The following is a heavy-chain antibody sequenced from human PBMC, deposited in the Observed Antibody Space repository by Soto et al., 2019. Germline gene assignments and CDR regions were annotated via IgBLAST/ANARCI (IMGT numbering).Heavy chain of an antibody. D-gene: IGHD3-22*01. CDR1: GGSISSGGYS. CDR2: IYHSGST. CDR3: ARSYYSSGSPYDY. Sequence: QLQLQESGSGLVKPSQTLSLTCAVSGGSISSGGYSWSWIRQPPGKGLEWIGYIYHSGSTYYNPSLHSPFPLPVDRSQHQFSPTLSSVTAADTAVYYCARSYYSSGSPYDYWGQGTLVTVSS. V-gene: IGHV4-30-2*01. J-gene: IGHJ4*02.